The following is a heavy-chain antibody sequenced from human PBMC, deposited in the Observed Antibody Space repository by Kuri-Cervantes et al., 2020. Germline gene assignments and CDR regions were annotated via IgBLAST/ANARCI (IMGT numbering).Heavy chain of an antibody. Sequence: GGSLRLSCAASGFTFSSYWMHWVRQAPGKGLVWVSRIKTDGSIINYADSVKGRFTVSRDNAKNSLYLQMISLRAEDTAVYYCARSNWNDAFDIWGQGTMVTVSS. J-gene: IGHJ3*02. CDR3: ARSNWNDAFDI. CDR2: IKTDGSII. CDR1: GFTFSSYW. D-gene: IGHD1-1*01. V-gene: IGHV3-74*01.